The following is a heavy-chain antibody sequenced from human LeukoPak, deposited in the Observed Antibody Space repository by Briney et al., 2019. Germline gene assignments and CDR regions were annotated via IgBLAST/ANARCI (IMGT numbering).Heavy chain of an antibody. D-gene: IGHD4/OR15-4a*01. Sequence: PSETLSLTCTVSGDSIRSYYSSWIRQPPGKGLEWIGYISKTGTTSYNPSLKSRATISVDTSKNQFSLTLNSVTAADTAVYDCARFVGYGGNFGDWYFDLWGRGTLVTVSS. CDR1: GDSIRSYY. CDR2: ISKTGTT. V-gene: IGHV4-59*01. J-gene: IGHJ2*01. CDR3: ARFVGYGGNFGDWYFDL.